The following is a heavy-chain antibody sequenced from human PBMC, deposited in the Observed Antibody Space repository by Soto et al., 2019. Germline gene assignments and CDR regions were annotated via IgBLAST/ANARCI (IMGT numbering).Heavy chain of an antibody. V-gene: IGHV1-2*02. CDR2: ISPKSGGT. D-gene: IGHD1-7*01. Sequence: QVQLVQSGAEVKESGASVKVSCKASGYTFTGYYIHWVRQAPGQGLEWVGEISPKSGGTRYAQKFQGRVSMTKDTSIITVYMELSNLSPDDTAVYYCGRGRSGELVVFYWGQGTLVTVHS. CDR3: GRGRSGELVVFY. CDR1: GYTFTGYY. J-gene: IGHJ4*02.